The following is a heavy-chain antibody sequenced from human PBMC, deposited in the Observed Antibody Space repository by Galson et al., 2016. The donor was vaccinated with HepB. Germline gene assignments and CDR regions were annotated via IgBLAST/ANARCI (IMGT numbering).Heavy chain of an antibody. CDR1: GYIFNTHW. Sequence: QSGAEVKKPGESLKISCKGSGYIFNTHWIGWVRQMPGKGLEWMGIIYPGDSDTRYSPSFQGQVSISVDKSINTAFLQWSSLTASDTAMYYCARHGGAISYFYGMDVWG. V-gene: IGHV5-51*01. J-gene: IGHJ6*02. CDR2: IYPGDSDT. D-gene: IGHD3-10*01. CDR3: ARHGGAISYFYGMDV.